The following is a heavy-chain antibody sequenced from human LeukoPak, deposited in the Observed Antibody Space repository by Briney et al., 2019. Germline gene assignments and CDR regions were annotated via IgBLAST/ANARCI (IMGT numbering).Heavy chain of an antibody. CDR2: ITSGSSHI. D-gene: IGHD2-2*01. V-gene: IGHV3-21*01. Sequence: GGSLRLSCAASGFTFSSYNMNWVRQTPGQGLEWVSSITSGSSHIYYADSVKGRFTISRDNAKSSLYLQMNSLRAEDTAVYYCASSSIHYYYYYYMDVWGKGTTVTVSS. CDR1: GFTFSSYN. CDR3: ASSSIHYYYYYYMDV. J-gene: IGHJ6*03.